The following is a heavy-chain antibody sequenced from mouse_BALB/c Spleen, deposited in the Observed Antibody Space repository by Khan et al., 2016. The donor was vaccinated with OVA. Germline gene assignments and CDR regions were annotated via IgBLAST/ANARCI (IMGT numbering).Heavy chain of an antibody. Sequence: IQLVQSGPELMKPGASGKISCKASGYSFTTYYIHWVKQSHGKSLEWIGYIDPFSGDTTYNQKFKGMATLTVDKSSSTAYIPLSNLTSEDSAVCYCTRHGYVAWFTYWGQGTLVTVSA. CDR3: TRHGYVAWFTY. CDR2: IDPFSGDT. V-gene: IGHV1S135*01. D-gene: IGHD2-2*01. J-gene: IGHJ3*01. CDR1: GYSFTTYY.